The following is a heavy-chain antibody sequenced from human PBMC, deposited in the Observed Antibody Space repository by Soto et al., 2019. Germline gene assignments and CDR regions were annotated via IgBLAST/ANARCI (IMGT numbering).Heavy chain of an antibody. V-gene: IGHV3-30-3*01. J-gene: IGHJ3*02. CDR3: VREIVVVTAHTRAHAFDI. Sequence: PGGSLRLSCAASGFTFSSYAMHWVRQAPGKGLEWVAVISYDGSNKYYADSVKGRFTISRDNSKNTLYLQMNSLRAEDTAVYYCVREIVVVTAHTRAHAFDIWGQGTMVTVSS. D-gene: IGHD2-21*02. CDR1: GFTFSSYA. CDR2: ISYDGSNK.